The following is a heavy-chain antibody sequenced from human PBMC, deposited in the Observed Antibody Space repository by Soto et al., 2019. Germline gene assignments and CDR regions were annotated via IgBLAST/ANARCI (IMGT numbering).Heavy chain of an antibody. Sequence: PSETLSLTCTVSGGSIRRGSYFWSWIRQHPGGGLEWIGYIYHTGSTYYNPSLKSRVTISVDTSKNQFSLRLTSVTAADTAVYYCARLRIPAAESSWGQGTLVTVSS. D-gene: IGHD6-13*01. CDR2: IYHTGST. J-gene: IGHJ4*02. V-gene: IGHV4-31*03. CDR3: ARLRIPAAESS. CDR1: GGSIRRGSYF.